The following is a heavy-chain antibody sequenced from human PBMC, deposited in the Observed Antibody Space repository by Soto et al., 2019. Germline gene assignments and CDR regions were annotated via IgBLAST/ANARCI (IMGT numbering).Heavy chain of an antibody. V-gene: IGHV4-39*01. CDR3: ARHESSGWYYFDY. CDR2: IYYSGTS. J-gene: IGHJ4*02. Sequence: PSETLSLTCPVSGGSISDDTYYWGWIRQPPGKGLEWIGSIYYSGTSSYNPSLKSRVTMSVDTSKKQLSLRLSSMTAADTAVYYCARHESSGWYYFDYWGQGTLVTVSS. D-gene: IGHD6-19*01. CDR1: GGSISDDTYY.